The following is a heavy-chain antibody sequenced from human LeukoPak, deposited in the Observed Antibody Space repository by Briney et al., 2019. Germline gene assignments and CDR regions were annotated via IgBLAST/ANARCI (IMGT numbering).Heavy chain of an antibody. D-gene: IGHD6-25*01. J-gene: IGHJ4*02. Sequence: GGSLRLSCEASGFTFSDYALHWVRQAPGKGLEWVAAIGYDGSGKNYADSVKGRFTISRDNSKNTLTLYMESLGPEDTAVYFCARDLTWIGAVITETYCSDYWGQGTLVTVSA. CDR2: IGYDGSGK. V-gene: IGHV3-30*03. CDR3: ARDLTWIGAVITETYCSDY. CDR1: GFTFSDYA.